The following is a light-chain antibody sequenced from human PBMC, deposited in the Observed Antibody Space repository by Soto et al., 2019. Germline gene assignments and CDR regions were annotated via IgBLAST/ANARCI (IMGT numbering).Light chain of an antibody. Sequence: DVVMTQTPLSLSVAPGQPASISCRSSQSLLHRNGKNYLDWYLQKPGQSPQLLIYLGSSRASGVPDRVSGSGSGTDFTLKIGRVEAEDVGIYYCMQGLQSTITFGQGTLLEI. J-gene: IGKJ5*01. CDR1: QSLLHRNGKNY. CDR3: MQGLQSTIT. CDR2: LGS. V-gene: IGKV2-28*01.